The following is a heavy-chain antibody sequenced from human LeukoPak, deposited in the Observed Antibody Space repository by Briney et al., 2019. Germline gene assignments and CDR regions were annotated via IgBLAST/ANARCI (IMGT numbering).Heavy chain of an antibody. CDR3: ARVTGTTQSYYYYGMDV. Sequence: SETLSLTCTVSGGSISSYYWSWIRQPPGKGLEWIGYIYYSGSTNYNPSLKSRVTISVDTSKNQFSLELSSVTAADTAVYYCARVTGTTQSYYYYGMDVWGQGTTVTVSS. CDR2: IYYSGST. D-gene: IGHD1-1*01. V-gene: IGHV4-59*01. J-gene: IGHJ6*02. CDR1: GGSISSYY.